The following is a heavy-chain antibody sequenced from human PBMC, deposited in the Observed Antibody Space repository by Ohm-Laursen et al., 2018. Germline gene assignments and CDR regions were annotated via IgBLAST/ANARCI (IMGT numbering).Heavy chain of an antibody. J-gene: IGHJ5*02. CDR2: INQDGSKK. CDR3: ARDPDTVTGVSFDP. Sequence: SLRLSCAASGFIFSNYYISWVRQAPGKGLEWVANINQDGSKKYYVDSVKGRFTISRDNAKKSLYLQMNGLRAEDTAVYYCARDPDTVTGVSFDPWGQGTPVTVSS. D-gene: IGHD4-17*01. CDR1: GFIFSNYY. V-gene: IGHV3-7*01.